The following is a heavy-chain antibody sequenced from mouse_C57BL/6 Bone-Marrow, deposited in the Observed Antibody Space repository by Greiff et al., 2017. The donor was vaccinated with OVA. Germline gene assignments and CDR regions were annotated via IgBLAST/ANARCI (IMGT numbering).Heavy chain of an antibody. CDR3: ARGTGTLAY. CDR2: INPSSGYT. J-gene: IGHJ3*01. V-gene: IGHV1-4*01. CDR1: GYTFTSYT. D-gene: IGHD4-1*01. Sequence: QVQLKQSGADLARPGASVKMSCKASGYTFTSYTMHWVNQRPGQGLEWIGYINPSSGYTKYNQKFKDKATLTADKSSSTAYMQLSSLTSEDSAVYYCARGTGTLAYWGQGTLVTVSA.